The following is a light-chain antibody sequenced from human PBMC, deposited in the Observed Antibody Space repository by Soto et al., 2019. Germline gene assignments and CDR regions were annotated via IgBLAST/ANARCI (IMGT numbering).Light chain of an antibody. Sequence: DIVMTQSPDSLAVSLGERAAINCKSSQSVLHSSNNKNYLAWYQQKPRQPPKLLIYWASTRESGVPDRFSGSGSGTDFTLTISSLQAEYVAVYYCQQYYSSWTFGQGTKVEI. CDR2: WAS. V-gene: IGKV4-1*01. CDR1: QSVLHSSNNKNY. CDR3: QQYYSSWT. J-gene: IGKJ1*01.